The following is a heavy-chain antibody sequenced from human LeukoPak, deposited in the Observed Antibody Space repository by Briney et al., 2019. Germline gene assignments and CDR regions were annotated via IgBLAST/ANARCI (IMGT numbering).Heavy chain of an antibody. Sequence: GGSLRLSCAASGFTFSNAWMSWVRQAPGKGLEWFGRIKSKTDGGTTDYAAPVKGRLTISRDHSKNTLYLQMNSLKTEDTAVYYCTTTQDPYGSENVDFDYWGQGTLVTVSS. J-gene: IGHJ4*02. V-gene: IGHV3-15*01. CDR3: TTTQDPYGSENVDFDY. CDR1: GFTFSNAW. CDR2: IKSKTDGGTT. D-gene: IGHD3-10*01.